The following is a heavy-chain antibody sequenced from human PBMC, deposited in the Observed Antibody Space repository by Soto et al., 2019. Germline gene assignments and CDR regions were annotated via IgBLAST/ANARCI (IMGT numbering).Heavy chain of an antibody. Sequence: QVQLQESGPGLVTPSGTLCLTCSVSGVSISRSNWWTWVRQAPGKGLEWIGELYPSGGTTYNPSLQNRVTISVDYSKNRLSLTLTSVTAADTAVYYCARCLHCSNGGRFDPWGQGALVTVSS. J-gene: IGHJ5*02. V-gene: IGHV4-4*02. CDR2: LYPSGGT. D-gene: IGHD2-8*01. CDR1: GVSISRSNW. CDR3: ARCLHCSNGGRFDP.